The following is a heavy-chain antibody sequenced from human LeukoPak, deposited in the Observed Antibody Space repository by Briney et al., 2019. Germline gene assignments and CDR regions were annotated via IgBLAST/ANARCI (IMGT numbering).Heavy chain of an antibody. V-gene: IGHV3-21*01. CDR3: ARETYDSSGSLDY. J-gene: IGHJ4*02. D-gene: IGHD3-22*01. CDR2: ISSSSSYI. Sequence: GGSLRLSCAASGFIFSSFVMNWVRQAPGKGLEWVSSISSSSSYIYYADSVKGRFTISRDNAKHPLYLQMNTLRAEDTALYYCARETYDSSGSLDYWGQGTLVTVSS. CDR1: GFIFSSFV.